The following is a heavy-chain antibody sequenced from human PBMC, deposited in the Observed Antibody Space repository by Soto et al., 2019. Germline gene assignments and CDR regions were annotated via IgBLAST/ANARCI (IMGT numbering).Heavy chain of an antibody. V-gene: IGHV4-30-2*01. D-gene: IGHD4-17*01. CDR1: GGSISSGGYS. Sequence: SETLSLTCAVSGGSISSGGYSWSWIRQPPGKGLEWIGYIYPSGTTYYNPSLKSRVTISVDRSKNQFSLKLSSVTAADTAVYYCARAHYGDYGYGMDVWGQGTTVTVSS. CDR3: ARAHYGDYGYGMDV. J-gene: IGHJ6*02. CDR2: IYPSGTT.